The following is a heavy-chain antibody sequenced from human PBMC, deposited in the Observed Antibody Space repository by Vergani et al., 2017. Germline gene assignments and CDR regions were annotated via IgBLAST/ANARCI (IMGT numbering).Heavy chain of an antibody. CDR3: TTDLGYYDSSGYYYVNWAEYFQH. D-gene: IGHD3-22*01. Sequence: EVQLVESGGGLVQPGGSLRLSCAASGFTFSSYSMNWVRQAPGKGLEWVSYISSSSSTIYYADSVKGRFTISRDNAKNSLYLQMNSLKTEDTAVYYCTTDLGYYDSSGYYYVNWAEYFQHWGQGTLVTVSS. J-gene: IGHJ1*01. V-gene: IGHV3-48*01. CDR2: ISSSSSTI. CDR1: GFTFSSYS.